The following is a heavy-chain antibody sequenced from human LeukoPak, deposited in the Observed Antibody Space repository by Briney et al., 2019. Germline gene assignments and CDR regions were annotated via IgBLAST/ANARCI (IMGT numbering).Heavy chain of an antibody. V-gene: IGHV1-69*06. CDR3: ASGLTIAAAADY. CDR1: GYTFTTYA. D-gene: IGHD6-13*01. CDR2: IIPIFGTA. J-gene: IGHJ4*02. Sequence: SVKVSCKASGYTFTTYAMNWVRQAPGQGLEWMGGIIPIFGTANYAQKFQGRVTITADKSTSTAYMELSSLRSEDTAVYYCASGLTIAAAADYWGQGTLVTVSS.